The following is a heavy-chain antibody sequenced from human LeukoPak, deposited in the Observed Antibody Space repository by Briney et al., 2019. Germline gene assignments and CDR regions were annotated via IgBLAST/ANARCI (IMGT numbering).Heavy chain of an antibody. V-gene: IGHV1-2*02. CDR3: ARGTGEGYTYGRYYFDY. J-gene: IGHJ4*02. Sequence: RGASVKVSCKASGYTFTGYYMHWVRQAPGQGLEWMGWINPNSGVTDYAQNFQGRVTMTRDTSISTAYVELSRLRSDDTAVYYCARGTGEGYTYGRYYFDYWGQGTLVTVSS. CDR2: INPNSGVT. D-gene: IGHD5-18*01. CDR1: GYTFTGYY.